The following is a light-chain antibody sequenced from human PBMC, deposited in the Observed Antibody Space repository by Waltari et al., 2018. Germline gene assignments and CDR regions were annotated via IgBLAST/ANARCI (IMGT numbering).Light chain of an antibody. CDR3: QVGDISTDRPGVE. Sequence: SYVLTQPPSVSVAPGQTAIITCAGGHLESKNVHWYPQKPGRAHVLVLYNDDVRPSGITDRFSGSNSGNTATLTIRRVEAGDESDYYCQVGDISTDRPGVEFGGGTKLTVL. J-gene: IGLJ2*01. CDR2: NDD. V-gene: IGLV3-21*02. CDR1: HLESKN.